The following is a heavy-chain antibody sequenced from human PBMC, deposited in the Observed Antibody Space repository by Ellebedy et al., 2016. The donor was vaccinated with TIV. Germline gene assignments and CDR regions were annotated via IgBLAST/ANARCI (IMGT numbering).Heavy chain of an antibody. V-gene: IGHV3-30*04. D-gene: IGHD3-10*01. CDR1: GFTFDNHA. J-gene: IGHJ5*01. CDR2: TSNDGTYK. Sequence: GESLKISCAASGFTFDNHAMHWVRQTPGIGLDWVAVTSNDGTYKYYADSVKGRFTISKENSKNTLYLQMNSLRAEDTALYYCARWYGSGTYYLDPWGQGTLVTVSS. CDR3: ARWYGSGTYYLDP.